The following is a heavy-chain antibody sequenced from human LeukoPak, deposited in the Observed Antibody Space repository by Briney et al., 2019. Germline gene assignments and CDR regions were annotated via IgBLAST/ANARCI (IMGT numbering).Heavy chain of an antibody. Sequence: ASVKVSCKASVYTFTGYYMHWVRQAPGQALEGMGWINPNSGGTNYAQKFQGRVTMTRDTSISTAYMELSRLRSDDTAVYYCARALTQSSIAATLDYWGQGTLATVSS. V-gene: IGHV1-2*02. CDR2: INPNSGGT. CDR1: VYTFTGYY. J-gene: IGHJ4*02. D-gene: IGHD6-6*01. CDR3: ARALTQSSIAATLDY.